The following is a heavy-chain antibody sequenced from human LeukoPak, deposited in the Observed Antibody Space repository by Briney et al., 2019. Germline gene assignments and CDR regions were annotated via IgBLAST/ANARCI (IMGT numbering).Heavy chain of an antibody. CDR3: ARSNTKGYCSSTSCSRPWFDP. D-gene: IGHD2-2*01. CDR2: INPNSGGT. V-gene: IGHV1-2*02. J-gene: IGHJ5*02. Sequence: ASVKVSCKASGYTFTGYYMHWLRQAPGQGLEWMGWINPNSGGTNYAQKFQGRVTMTRDTSISTAYMELSRLRSDDTAVYYCARSNTKGYCSSTSCSRPWFDPWGQGTLVTVSS. CDR1: GYTFTGYY.